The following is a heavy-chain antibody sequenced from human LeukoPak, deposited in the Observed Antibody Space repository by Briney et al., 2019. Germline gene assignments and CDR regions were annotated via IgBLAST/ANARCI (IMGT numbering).Heavy chain of an antibody. Sequence: GGSLRLSCTGSGFPFSVYWMHWVRHAPGEGLTWVSRINSDGTVINYADSVSGRFTISRDNARNTLFLQMDSLRVDDTAIYYCAREEARVEGEDAFDVWGRGTMVIVSS. CDR3: AREEARVEGEDAFDV. CDR2: INSDGTVI. J-gene: IGHJ3*01. D-gene: IGHD3-16*01. V-gene: IGHV3-74*01. CDR1: GFPFSVYW.